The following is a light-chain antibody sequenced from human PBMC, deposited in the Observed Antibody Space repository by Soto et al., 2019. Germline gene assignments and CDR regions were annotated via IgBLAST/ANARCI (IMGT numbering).Light chain of an antibody. CDR3: QHYNNWPLT. CDR2: GAS. V-gene: IGKV3-15*01. CDR1: QSVSSN. J-gene: IGKJ4*01. Sequence: EIVMTQSPATLSVSPGERATLSCRASQSVSSNLAWYQQKPGQAPRLLIYGASTRATGIPARFSGSRSGTEYTLTISTLPSSDFAAYYCQHYNNWPLTFGGGTKVEIK.